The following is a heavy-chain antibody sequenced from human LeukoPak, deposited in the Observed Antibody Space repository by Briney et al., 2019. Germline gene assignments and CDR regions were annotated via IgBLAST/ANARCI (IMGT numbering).Heavy chain of an antibody. CDR1: GFTFSSYS. Sequence: AGGSLRLSCAASGFTFSSYSMNWVRQAPGKGLEWVSYISSSSSTIYYTDSVKGRFTISRDNAKNSLYLQMNSLRAEDTAVYYCARDRRWLQWVGPIFDYWGQGTLVTVSS. CDR3: ARDRRWLQWVGPIFDY. D-gene: IGHD5-24*01. V-gene: IGHV3-48*01. CDR2: ISSSSSTI. J-gene: IGHJ4*02.